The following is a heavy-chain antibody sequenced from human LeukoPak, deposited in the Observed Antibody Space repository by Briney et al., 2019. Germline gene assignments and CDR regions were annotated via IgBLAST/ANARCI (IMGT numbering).Heavy chain of an antibody. D-gene: IGHD2-21*01. CDR3: ARGGVNGAFDI. J-gene: IGHJ3*02. CDR1: GFTFSHYW. CDR2: ITYDASST. Sequence: GGSLRLSCATSGFTFSHYWRHWVRQVRGKGLVWVSRITYDASSTTYADYVKGRFTISRDNAKNTLYLQMSSLRAYDTAVYYCARGGVNGAFDIWGQGTVVTVSS. V-gene: IGHV3-74*03.